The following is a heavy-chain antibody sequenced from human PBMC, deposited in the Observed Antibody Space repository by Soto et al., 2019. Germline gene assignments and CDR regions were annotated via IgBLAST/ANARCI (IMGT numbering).Heavy chain of an antibody. D-gene: IGHD1-1*01. V-gene: IGHV6-1*01. CDR2: TYYRYKWYF. CDR3: ARGSWDDVSGHNYMDV. CDR1: GDSVSSNSAG. J-gene: IGHJ6*03. Sequence: QVQLQLSGPGLVTPSQTLSLTCAISGDSVSSNSAGWNWIRQTPSRGLEWLGRTYYRYKWYFNYAVSVESRITINPDTSKNQVSLQLSSVTPDDTAVYYCARGSWDDVSGHNYMDVWGKGTTVTVSS.